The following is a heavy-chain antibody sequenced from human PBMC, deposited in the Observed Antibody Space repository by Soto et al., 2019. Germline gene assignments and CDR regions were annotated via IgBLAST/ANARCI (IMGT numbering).Heavy chain of an antibody. Sequence: SETLSLTCAVSGASVSGQYWSWIRQPPGKGLEWVGEIIPTGSTTYNPSLKSRLSFSLDTSKNHFSLNLSSVSVADTAVYYCARGGITMASNYYYYGMDVWGQGTTVTVSS. CDR2: IIPTGST. D-gene: IGHD3-10*01. J-gene: IGHJ6*02. CDR1: GASVSGQY. CDR3: ARGGITMASNYYYYGMDV. V-gene: IGHV4-34*01.